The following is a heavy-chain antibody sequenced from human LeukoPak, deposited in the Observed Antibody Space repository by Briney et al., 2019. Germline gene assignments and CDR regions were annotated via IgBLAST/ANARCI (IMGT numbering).Heavy chain of an antibody. CDR1: GFTFSSYS. D-gene: IGHD3-10*01. V-gene: IGHV3-48*01. CDR2: ISSSSSTI. Sequence: GGSLRLSCAASGFTFSSYSMNWVRQAPGKGLEWVSYISSSSSTIYYADSVKGRFTISRDNAKNSLYLQMNSLRAEDTAVYYCARDIRPPRTYYYGSGSYGDAFDIWGQGTMVTVSS. J-gene: IGHJ3*02. CDR3: ARDIRPPRTYYYGSGSYGDAFDI.